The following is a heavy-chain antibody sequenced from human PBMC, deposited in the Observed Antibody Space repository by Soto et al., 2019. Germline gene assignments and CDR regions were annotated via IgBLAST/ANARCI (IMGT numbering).Heavy chain of an antibody. V-gene: IGHV4-39*01. D-gene: IGHD3-16*01. Sequence: PSETVSLTCTVSGGSISSRDSYWGWIRQPPGKGLEWIGSFHYSGSTYYNPSLKSRVTISVDTSKNQLSLRVTSVTAADTAVYYCARGFGRSHFDYWGQGTLVTVSS. CDR3: ARGFGRSHFDY. CDR2: FHYSGST. CDR1: GGSISSRDSY. J-gene: IGHJ4*02.